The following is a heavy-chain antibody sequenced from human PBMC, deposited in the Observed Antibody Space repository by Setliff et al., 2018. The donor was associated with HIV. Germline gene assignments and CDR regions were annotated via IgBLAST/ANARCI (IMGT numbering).Heavy chain of an antibody. CDR3: AKTIAALDY. CDR1: GFTFSSYA. CDR2: ISGSGDST. D-gene: IGHD6-13*01. J-gene: IGHJ4*02. V-gene: IGHV3-23*01. Sequence: GGSLRLSCAASGFTFSSYAITWVRQAPGKGLEWVSAISGSGDSTFYADSVQGRFTISRDNSKNTLYLQMNSLRAEDTAVYFCAKTIAALDYWGQGTLVTVSS.